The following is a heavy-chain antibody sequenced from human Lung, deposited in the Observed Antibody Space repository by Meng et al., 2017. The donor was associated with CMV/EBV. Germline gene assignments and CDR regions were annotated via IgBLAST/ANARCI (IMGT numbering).Heavy chain of an antibody. CDR2: ISTYNGDT. CDR3: ARRPCGGDCRRLWYFDL. CDR1: GYTITHYG. D-gene: IGHD2-21*01. V-gene: IGHV1-18*01. Sequence: ASXXVSXKASGYTITHYGLGWVRQAPGHGLEWVGWISTYNGDTNYAQNLQGRVSMTTDTSTNTAYLELGSLRSGDTAVYYCARRPCGGDCRRLWYFDLWGRGXLVTVSS. J-gene: IGHJ2*01.